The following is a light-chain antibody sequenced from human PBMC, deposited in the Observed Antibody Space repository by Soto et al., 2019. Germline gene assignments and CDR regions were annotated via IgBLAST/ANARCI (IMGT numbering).Light chain of an antibody. J-gene: IGKJ1*01. V-gene: IGKV3-15*01. CDR2: GAS. CDR1: QSVGSN. CDR3: QKYNSAPWT. Sequence: ELVLTQSPGTLSVSPGDRATLSCRASQSVGSNLAWYQQKPGQAPRLLIYGASTRVTGIPARFSGSGSGTEFTLTISSLQSEDVATYYCQKYNSAPWTFGQGTKVDIK.